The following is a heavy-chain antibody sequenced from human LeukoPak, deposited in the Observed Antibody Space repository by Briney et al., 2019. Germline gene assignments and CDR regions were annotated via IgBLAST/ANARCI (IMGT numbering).Heavy chain of an antibody. Sequence: GRSLRLSCAASGFTFSSYASHWVRQAPGKGLQWLAVISYDGGKTYYADSVEGRFTISRDNSKSTVYLEINSLRSEDTAIYYCARGFNDFWSGSQLEYWGQGTLVTVSS. V-gene: IGHV3-30-3*01. D-gene: IGHD3-3*01. CDR3: ARGFNDFWSGSQLEY. J-gene: IGHJ4*02. CDR1: GFTFSSYA. CDR2: ISYDGGKT.